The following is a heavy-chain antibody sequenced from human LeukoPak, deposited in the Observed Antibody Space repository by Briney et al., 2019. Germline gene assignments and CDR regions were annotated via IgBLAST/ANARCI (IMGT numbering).Heavy chain of an antibody. CDR1: GFTFDDYT. V-gene: IGHV3-43*01. Sequence: GGSLRLSCAASGFTFDDYTMHWVRQAPGKGLEWVSLISWDGGSTYYADSVKGRFTISRDNSKNSLYLQMNSLRTEDTALYYCAKDPWLDSLPPDWYFDLWGRGTLVTVSS. J-gene: IGHJ2*01. D-gene: IGHD6-19*01. CDR3: AKDPWLDSLPPDWYFDL. CDR2: ISWDGGST.